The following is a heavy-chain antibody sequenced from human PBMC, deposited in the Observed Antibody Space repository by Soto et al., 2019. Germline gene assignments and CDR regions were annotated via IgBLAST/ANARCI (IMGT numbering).Heavy chain of an antibody. CDR1: GGSISSGVYY. J-gene: IGHJ6*02. D-gene: IGHD1-26*01. CDR2: IYYSGST. V-gene: IGHV4-31*03. CDR3: ARDRVVTRVGYYYYGMDV. Sequence: SETLSLTCTVSGGSISSGVYYWSWIRQHPGKGLEWIGYIYYSGSTYYNPSLKSRVTISVDTSKNQFSLKLSSVTAADTAVYYCARDRVVTRVGYYYYGMDVWGQGTKVTSP.